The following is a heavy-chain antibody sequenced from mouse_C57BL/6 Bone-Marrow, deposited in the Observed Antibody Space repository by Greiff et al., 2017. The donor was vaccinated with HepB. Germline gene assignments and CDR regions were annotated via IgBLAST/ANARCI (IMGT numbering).Heavy chain of an antibody. V-gene: IGHV5-4*01. CDR1: GFTFSSYA. J-gene: IGHJ2*01. CDR2: INDGGSYT. D-gene: IGHD2-5*01. CDR3: ARGGASKYSNYAVG. Sequence: EVQLMQPGGGLVKPGASLKLSCAASGFTFSSYAMSWVRQTPEQGLEWVATINDGGSYTYYPDKVKGRFTITRDNATNNLYLQMSHLTSEDTAMYYWARGGASKYSNYAVGGGHSTTLTLSS.